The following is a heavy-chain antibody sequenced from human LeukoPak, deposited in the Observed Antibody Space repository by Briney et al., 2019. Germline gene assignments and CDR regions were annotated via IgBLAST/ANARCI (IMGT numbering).Heavy chain of an antibody. V-gene: IGHV4-38-2*02. D-gene: IGHD4-17*01. CDR1: GYSISSGYY. CDR3: ARAGRLYGDYGDY. CDR2: IYHSGST. J-gene: IGHJ4*02. Sequence: SETLSLTCTVSGYSISSGYYWGWIRQPPGKGLEWIGSIYHSGSTYYNPSLKSRVTISVDTSKNQFSLKLSSVTAADTAVYYCARAGRLYGDYGDYWGQGTLVTVSS.